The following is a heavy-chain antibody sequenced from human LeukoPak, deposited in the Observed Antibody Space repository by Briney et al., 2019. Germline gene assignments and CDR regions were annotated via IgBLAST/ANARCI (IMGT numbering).Heavy chain of an antibody. CDR2: IYYSGST. D-gene: IGHD2-15*01. J-gene: IGHJ4*02. CDR3: AGIVVVVAATPEPNYFDY. Sequence: PSETPSLTCTVSGGSISSSSYYWGWIRQPPGKGLEWIGSIYYSGSTYYNPSLKSRVTISVDTSKNQFSLKLSSVTAADTAVYYCAGIVVVVAATPEPNYFDYWGQGTLVTVSS. V-gene: IGHV4-39*05. CDR1: GGSISSSSYY.